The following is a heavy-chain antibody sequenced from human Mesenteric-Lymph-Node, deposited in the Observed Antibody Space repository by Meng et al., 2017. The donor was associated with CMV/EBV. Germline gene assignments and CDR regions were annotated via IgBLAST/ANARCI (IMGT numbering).Heavy chain of an antibody. CDR3: ARGSGSYDSDYFYGIDV. Sequence: GESLKISCKGSGYTFPTYWIAWVRQMPGKGLEWMGIIYPDDSDTTYSPSFEGQVTISADKSISTAYLKWSSLKASDTAMYYCARGSGSYDSDYFYGIDVWGQGTTVTVSS. J-gene: IGHJ6*02. V-gene: IGHV5-51*01. CDR2: IYPDDSDT. CDR1: GYTFPTYW. D-gene: IGHD1-26*01.